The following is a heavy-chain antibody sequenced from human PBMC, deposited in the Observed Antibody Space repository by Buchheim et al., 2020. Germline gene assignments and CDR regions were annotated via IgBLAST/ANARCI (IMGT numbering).Heavy chain of an antibody. J-gene: IGHJ6*03. D-gene: IGHD2-8*01. CDR1: GGSVSSGSYY. Sequence: QVQLQESGPGLVKPSETLSLTCTVSGGSVSSGSYYWSWIRQPPGKGLEWIGYIYYSGSTNYNPSLKSRVTISVDTSKNQFSLKLSSVTAADTAVYYCARYDCTNGVCCYMDVWGKGTT. CDR2: IYYSGST. CDR3: ARYDCTNGVCCYMDV. V-gene: IGHV4-61*01.